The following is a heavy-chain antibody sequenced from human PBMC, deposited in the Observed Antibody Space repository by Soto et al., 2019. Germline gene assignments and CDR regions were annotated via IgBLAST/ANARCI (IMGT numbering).Heavy chain of an antibody. V-gene: IGHV3-7*03. CDR3: PTHQAFRHDY. CDR2: IKEDGSVD. J-gene: IGHJ4*02. CDR1: GFSFSRYW. Sequence: PGGSLRLSCAASGFSFSRYWMTWVRQAPGKGLEWVANIKEDGSVDYYADSVKGRFTISRDNAKGYLYLQMNSLRAEDTAVYYCPTHQAFRHDYWGQGTLVTVSS.